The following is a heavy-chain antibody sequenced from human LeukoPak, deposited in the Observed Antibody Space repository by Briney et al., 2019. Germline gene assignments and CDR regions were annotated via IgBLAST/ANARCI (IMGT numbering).Heavy chain of an antibody. Sequence: SETLSLTCTVSGGSISSYYWSWIRQPAGKGLGWIGRIYTSGGTNYNPSLKSRVTMSVDTSKSQFSLKLSSVTAADTAVYYCARVVYYDSSGYSDYWGQGTLVTVSS. V-gene: IGHV4-4*07. CDR3: ARVVYYDSSGYSDY. CDR1: GGSISSYY. CDR2: IYTSGGT. D-gene: IGHD3-22*01. J-gene: IGHJ4*02.